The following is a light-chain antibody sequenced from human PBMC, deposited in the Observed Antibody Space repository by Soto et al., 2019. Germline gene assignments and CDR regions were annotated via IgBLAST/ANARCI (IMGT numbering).Light chain of an antibody. CDR1: QSVSNSY. CDR2: GAS. J-gene: IGKJ1*01. V-gene: IGKV3-20*01. Sequence: DIVMTKSPSTLSVYPGDRASLSCRASQSVSNSYLAWYQQKPGRAPRLLIYGASSRATDIPDRFSGSGSGTDFTLTISRLEPVDSAVYYCQQYGSSPTTFGQGTMVDI. CDR3: QQYGSSPTT.